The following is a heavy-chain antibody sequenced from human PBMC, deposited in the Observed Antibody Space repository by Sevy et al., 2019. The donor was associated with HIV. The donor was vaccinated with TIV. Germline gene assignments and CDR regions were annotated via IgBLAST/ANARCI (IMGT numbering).Heavy chain of an antibody. V-gene: IGHV3-48*02. D-gene: IGHD4-17*01. Sequence: GGSLRLSCAASGFTFSSYSMNWVRQAPGNGLEWVSYISSSSSTIYYADSVKGRFTISRDNAKNSLYLQMNSLRDEDTAVYYCARDDDYGDYGTGFDYWGQGTLVTVSS. CDR3: ARDDDYGDYGTGFDY. J-gene: IGHJ4*02. CDR2: ISSSSSTI. CDR1: GFTFSSYS.